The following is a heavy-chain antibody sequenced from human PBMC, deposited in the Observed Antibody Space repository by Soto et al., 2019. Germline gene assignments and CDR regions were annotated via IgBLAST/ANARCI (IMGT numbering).Heavy chain of an antibody. CDR2: ISYDGSNK. J-gene: IGHJ6*02. Sequence: QVQLVESGGGVVQPGRSLRLSCAASGFTFSSYGMHWVRQAPGKGLEGVAVISYDGSNKYYADSVKGRFTISRDNSKNTLYLQMNSLRAEDTAVYYCAKDNVDTAMGGYYYGMDVWGQGTTVTVSS. CDR3: AKDNVDTAMGGYYYGMDV. CDR1: GFTFSSYG. D-gene: IGHD5-18*01. V-gene: IGHV3-30*18.